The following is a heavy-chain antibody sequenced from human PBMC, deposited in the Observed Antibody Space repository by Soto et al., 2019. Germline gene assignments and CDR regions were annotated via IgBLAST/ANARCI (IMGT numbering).Heavy chain of an antibody. D-gene: IGHD3-22*01. Sequence: ASVKVSCKASGYTFTSYYMHWVRQAPGQGLEWMGIINPSGGSTSYAQKFQGRVTMTRDTSTSTVYMELSSLRSEDTAVYYCARVGSDYYDSSGYGYYYYYGMDVWGQ. J-gene: IGHJ6*02. CDR2: INPSGGST. CDR3: ARVGSDYYDSSGYGYYYYYGMDV. CDR1: GYTFTSYY. V-gene: IGHV1-46*01.